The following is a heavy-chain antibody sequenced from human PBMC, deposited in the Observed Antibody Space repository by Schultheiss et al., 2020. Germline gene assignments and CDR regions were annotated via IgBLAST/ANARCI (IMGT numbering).Heavy chain of an antibody. CDR3: ARVKGGSNRGEFDH. J-gene: IGHJ4*02. V-gene: IGHV3-30-3*01. Sequence: GESLKISCAASGFTFNNYDIHWVRQAPGKGLEWVADISYDENNKYYADSVKGRFTISRDNSKSTLYLQMNSLRAEDTAVYYCARVKGGSNRGEFDHWGQGTLVTVSS. CDR2: ISYDENNK. CDR1: GFTFNNYD. D-gene: IGHD1-26*01.